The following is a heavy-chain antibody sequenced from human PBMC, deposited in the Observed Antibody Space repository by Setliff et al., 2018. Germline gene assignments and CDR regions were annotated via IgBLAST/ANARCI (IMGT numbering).Heavy chain of an antibody. D-gene: IGHD3-22*01. J-gene: IGHJ5*02. CDR2: IMQDGSEK. V-gene: IGHV3-7*03. Sequence: LRLSCAASGFTFRSYSMKWVRQAPGKGLEWVANIMQDGSEKYYVDSVKGRFTVSRDNAKNSLSLQMNSLRADDTAVYFCARDPRDTSYYYDTGAYYCDHWGQGTLVTVSS. CDR1: GFTFRSYS. CDR3: ARDPRDTSYYYDTGAYYCDH.